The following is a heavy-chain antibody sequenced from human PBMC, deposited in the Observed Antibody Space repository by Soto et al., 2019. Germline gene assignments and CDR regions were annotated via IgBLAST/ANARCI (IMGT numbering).Heavy chain of an antibody. CDR3: AKEIDSGYSYGPNYYYYGMDV. V-gene: IGHV3-30*18. Sequence: GGSLRLSCAASGFTFSSYGMHWVRQAPGKGLEWVAVISYDGSNKYYADSVKGRFTISRDNSKNTLYLQMNSLRAEDTAVYYCAKEIDSGYSYGPNYYYYGMDVWGQGTTVTVSS. D-gene: IGHD5-18*01. CDR1: GFTFSSYG. J-gene: IGHJ6*02. CDR2: ISYDGSNK.